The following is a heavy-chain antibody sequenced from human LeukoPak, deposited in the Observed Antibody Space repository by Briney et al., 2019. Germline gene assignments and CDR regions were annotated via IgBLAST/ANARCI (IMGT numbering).Heavy chain of an antibody. V-gene: IGHV4-34*01. Sequence: SETLSLTCAVYGGSFGGYYWSWIRQPPGKGLEWIGEINHSGSTNYNPSLKSRVTISVDTSKNQFSLKLSSVTAADTAVYYCARRRRRGSTVLLWFGELYWFDPWGQGTLVTVSS. CDR3: ARRRRRGSTVLLWFGELYWFDP. D-gene: IGHD3-10*01. CDR2: INHSGST. J-gene: IGHJ5*02. CDR1: GGSFGGYY.